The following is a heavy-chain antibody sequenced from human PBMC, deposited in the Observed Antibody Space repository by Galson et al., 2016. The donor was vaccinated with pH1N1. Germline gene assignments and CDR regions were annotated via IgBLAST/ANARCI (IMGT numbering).Heavy chain of an antibody. D-gene: IGHD6-19*01. V-gene: IGHV1-8*03. CDR3: ARPSGIYASDWD. J-gene: IGHJ4*02. Sequence: SVKVSCKASGFTITRNDFNWVRQATGQGLEWMGWINPNSGDTGYAQRFQGRVTITRNTSISTAYMELSSQSSDDTAVYYCARPSGIYASDWDWCQGTLVTVSS. CDR2: INPNSGDT. CDR1: GFTITRND.